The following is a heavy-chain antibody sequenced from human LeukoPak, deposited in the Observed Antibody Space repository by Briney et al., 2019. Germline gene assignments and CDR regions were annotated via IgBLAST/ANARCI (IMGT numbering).Heavy chain of an antibody. CDR2: INNVASHI. J-gene: IGHJ4*02. D-gene: IGHD5/OR15-5a*01. Sequence: GGSLRLSCAASGFTFSSSAMNWVRQAPGKGLEWVSSINNVASHIYYAHSVKGRCTISRDNAKNSLYLQMNSLSDEDTAVYYCARDPTQYLRYDYWGQGTLVTVSS. CDR3: ARDPTQYLRYDY. CDR1: GFTFSSSA. V-gene: IGHV3-21*01.